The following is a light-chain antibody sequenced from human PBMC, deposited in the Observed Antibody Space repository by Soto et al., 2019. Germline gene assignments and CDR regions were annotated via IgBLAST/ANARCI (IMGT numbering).Light chain of an antibody. J-gene: IGKJ5*01. CDR2: DAS. Sequence: ILLTQAPATLSLSPGDRPTPSCRASQSVSSYLAWCQPKPGQAPRLLIYDASKRATGSPARFSGSGSGTDFTLTISSLEPEDLAVYYCQQRSNWPLITFGKGKRLEI. V-gene: IGKV3-11*01. CDR3: QQRSNWPLIT. CDR1: QSVSSY.